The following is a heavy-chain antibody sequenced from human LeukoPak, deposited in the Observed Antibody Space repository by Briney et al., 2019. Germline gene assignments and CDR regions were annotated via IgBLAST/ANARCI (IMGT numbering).Heavy chain of an antibody. CDR1: GGTFSSYA. J-gene: IGHJ4*02. Sequence: SVKVSCKASGGTFSSYAISWVRQAPGQGLEWMGRIIPILGIANYAQKFQGRVTITADKSTSTAYMELSSLRSEDTAVYYCASEPPYGSGSYYFVYWGQGTLVTVSS. V-gene: IGHV1-69*04. CDR2: IIPILGIA. D-gene: IGHD3-10*01. CDR3: ASEPPYGSGSYYFVY.